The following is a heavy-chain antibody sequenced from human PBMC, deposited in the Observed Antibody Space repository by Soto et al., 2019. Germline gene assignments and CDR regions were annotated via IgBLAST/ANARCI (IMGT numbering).Heavy chain of an antibody. CDR3: ASEALWFGELLVY. D-gene: IGHD3-10*01. CDR2: INAGNGNT. V-gene: IGHV1-3*01. Sequence: ASVKVSCKASGYTFTSYAMHWVRQAPGQRLEWMGWINAGNGNTKYSQKFQGRVTITRDTSASTAYMELGSLRSEDTAVYYCASEALWFGELLVYWGQGTLVTVSS. CDR1: GYTFTSYA. J-gene: IGHJ4*02.